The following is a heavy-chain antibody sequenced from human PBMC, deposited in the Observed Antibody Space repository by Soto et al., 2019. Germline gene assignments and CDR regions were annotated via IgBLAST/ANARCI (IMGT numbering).Heavy chain of an antibody. CDR1: GFTFSDNY. D-gene: IGHD3-10*01. CDR2: RKNKADSYTT. J-gene: IGHJ4*02. Sequence: EVQLVESGGGLVQPGGSLRLSCAASGFTFSDNYMDWVRQAPGKGLGWVGRRKNKADSYTTEYAASVKGRFTISRDGSKNSLFLQMNSLKTEDTAVYYCTVWGSGNDFGAAWGQGILVTVSS. V-gene: IGHV3-72*01. CDR3: TVWGSGNDFGAA.